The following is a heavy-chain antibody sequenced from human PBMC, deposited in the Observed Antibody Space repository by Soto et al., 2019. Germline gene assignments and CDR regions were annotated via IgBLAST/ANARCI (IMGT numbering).Heavy chain of an antibody. D-gene: IGHD5-18*01. J-gene: IGHJ6*02. V-gene: IGHV1-2*04. CDR2: INPNSGGT. Sequence: QVQLVQSGAEVKKPGASVKVSCKASGYTFTGYYMHWVRQAPGQGFEWMGWINPNSGGTNDAQKFQGWVTMTRDTSISTASMELSRLRSDDTAVYYCARELGYSYGPLYYGMDVRGQGTTVTVSS. CDR3: ARELGYSYGPLYYGMDV. CDR1: GYTFTGYY.